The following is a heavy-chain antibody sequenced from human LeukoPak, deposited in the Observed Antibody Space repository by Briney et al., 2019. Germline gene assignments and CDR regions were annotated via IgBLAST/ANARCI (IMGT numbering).Heavy chain of an antibody. CDR1: GYTFPNYD. Sequence: ASVTVSCKSSGYTFPNYDIYWVRQAPGQGRECMGWISGYTGDTKYAQILQGRFTVTTYTSTSTAYMELRSLTYDDTAVYYCARAGYCGDGGCRGGSAFDVWGQGTMVTVSS. V-gene: IGHV1-18*01. CDR2: ISGYTGDT. CDR3: ARAGYCGDGGCRGGSAFDV. J-gene: IGHJ3*01. D-gene: IGHD2-15*01.